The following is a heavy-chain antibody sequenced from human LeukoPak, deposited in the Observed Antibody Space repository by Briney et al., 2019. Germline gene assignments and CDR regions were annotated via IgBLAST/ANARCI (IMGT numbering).Heavy chain of an antibody. CDR3: ARSPDSSGYMDY. J-gene: IGHJ4*02. CDR1: GYTFTSYY. V-gene: IGHV1-2*02. D-gene: IGHD3-22*01. Sequence: ASVKVSCKASGYTFTSYYMHWVRQAPGQGLEWMGWINPNSGGTNYAQKFQGRVTMTRDTSISTAYMELSRLRSDDTAVYYCARSPDSSGYMDYWGQGTLVTVSS. CDR2: INPNSGGT.